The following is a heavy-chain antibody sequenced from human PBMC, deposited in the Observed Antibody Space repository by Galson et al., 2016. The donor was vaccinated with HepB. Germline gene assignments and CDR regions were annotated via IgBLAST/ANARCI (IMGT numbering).Heavy chain of an antibody. CDR1: GFTFSNYA. D-gene: IGHD3-16*01. V-gene: IGHV3-23*01. CDR3: DRCDYDNCRPGWGN. CDR2: ISDSGAGT. Sequence: SLRLSCAASGFTFSNYALSWVRQAPGKGLEWVSAISDSGAGTYYADSVKGRFTISRDNSKNTLYLQMNSLRAEDTAVYYCDRCDYDNCRPGWGNWGQGTLVTVSS. J-gene: IGHJ4*02.